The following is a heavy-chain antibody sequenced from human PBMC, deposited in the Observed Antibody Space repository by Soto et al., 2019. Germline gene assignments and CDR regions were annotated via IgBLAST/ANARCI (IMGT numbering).Heavy chain of an antibody. CDR2: ISYDGSNK. V-gene: IGHV3-30*18. CDR1: GFTFSSYG. Sequence: QVQLVESGGGVVQPGRSLRLSCAASGFTFSSYGMHGVRQAPGKGLEWVAVISYDGSNKYYADSVKGRFTISRDNSKNTLYLQLNSLRAEDTAVYYCAKNSGSNWFDPWGQGTLVTVSS. CDR3: AKNSGSNWFDP. J-gene: IGHJ5*02.